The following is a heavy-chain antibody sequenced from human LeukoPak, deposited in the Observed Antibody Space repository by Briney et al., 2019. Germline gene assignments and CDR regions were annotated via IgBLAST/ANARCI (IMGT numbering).Heavy chain of an antibody. CDR1: GFTVSSNY. CDR2: IYSGGST. D-gene: IGHD3-10*02. V-gene: IGHV3-53*01. Sequence: PGGSLRLSCAASGFTVSSNYMSWVRQAPGKGLEWVSVIYSGGSTYYADSVKGRFTISRDNSKNTLYLQMNSLRAEDTAVYYCARGLRSGSYYNLEAGFDYWGQGTLVTVSS. J-gene: IGHJ4*02. CDR3: ARGLRSGSYYNLEAGFDY.